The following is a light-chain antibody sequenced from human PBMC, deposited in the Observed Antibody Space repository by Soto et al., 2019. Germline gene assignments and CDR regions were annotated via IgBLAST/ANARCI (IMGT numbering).Light chain of an antibody. CDR3: QQYETFSGT. J-gene: IGKJ5*01. CDR2: DAS. V-gene: IGKV1-5*01. CDR1: QSISTW. Sequence: DIQMTQSPSTLSASVGDRVTITCRASQSISTWLAWYRQKPGKAPKLLIYDASSLESGVPSRFSGSVSGTEFTLTISSLQPDDFATYYCQQYETFSGTFGPGTRLEIK.